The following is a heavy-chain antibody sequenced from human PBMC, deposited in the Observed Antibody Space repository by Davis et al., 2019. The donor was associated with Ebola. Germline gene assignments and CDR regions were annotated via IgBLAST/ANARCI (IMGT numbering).Heavy chain of an antibody. CDR1: GLTVSPYI. J-gene: IGHJ4*02. Sequence: GESLKISCAASGLTVSPYIMNWVRQAPGKGLEWVSSISSSSSSVYYADSVKGRFTISRHSSENTVFLQMNSLRPDDTAVYYCAKATRDYLVVGYWGQGTLVTVSS. CDR3: AKATRDYLVVGY. CDR2: ISSSSSSV. V-gene: IGHV3-21*01. D-gene: IGHD4-17*01.